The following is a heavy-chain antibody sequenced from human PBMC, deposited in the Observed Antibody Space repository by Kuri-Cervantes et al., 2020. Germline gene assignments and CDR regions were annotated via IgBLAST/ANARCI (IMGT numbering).Heavy chain of an antibody. CDR3: AIPAGYSSSWDHFDY. J-gene: IGHJ4*02. D-gene: IGHD6-13*01. Sequence: ASVKVSCKASGYTFTGYYMHWVRQAPGQGLEWMGWISAYNGNTNYAQKLQGRVTMTTDTSTSTAYMGLRSLRSDDTAVYYCAIPAGYSSSWDHFDYWGQGTLVTVSS. CDR1: GYTFTGYY. CDR2: ISAYNGNT. V-gene: IGHV1-18*04.